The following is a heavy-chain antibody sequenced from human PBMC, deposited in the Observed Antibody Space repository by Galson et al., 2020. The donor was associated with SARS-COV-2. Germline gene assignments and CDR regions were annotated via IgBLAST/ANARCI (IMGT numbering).Heavy chain of an antibody. J-gene: IGHJ2*01. V-gene: IGHV3-30*18. CDR2: ISYEGSIK. D-gene: IGHD2-21*01. Sequence: GGSLRLSCAASGFTFNNYAIHWVRQAPGKGLEWLALISYEGSIKVYADTVKGRSAISRDTSKNTVYLQVSSLRPEDTAIYYCAKVSPQFQLVSDWYFDLWGRGTLVTVSS. CDR1: GFTFNNYA. CDR3: AKVSPQFQLVSDWYFDL.